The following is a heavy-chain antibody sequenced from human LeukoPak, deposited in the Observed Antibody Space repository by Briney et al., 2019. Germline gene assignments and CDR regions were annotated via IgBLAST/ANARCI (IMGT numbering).Heavy chain of an antibody. J-gene: IGHJ4*02. Sequence: SETLSLTCTVSGGSISSSSYYWGWIRQPPVKGLEWIGSIYYSGSTYYNPSLKSRVTISVDTSKNQFSLKLSSVTAADTAVYYCARHLVVPAASRGFDYWGQGTLVTVSS. CDR2: IYYSGST. D-gene: IGHD2-2*01. V-gene: IGHV4-39*01. CDR3: ARHLVVPAASRGFDY. CDR1: GGSISSSSYY.